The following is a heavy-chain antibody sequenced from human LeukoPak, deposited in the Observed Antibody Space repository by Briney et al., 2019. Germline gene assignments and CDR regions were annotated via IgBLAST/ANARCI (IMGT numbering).Heavy chain of an antibody. CDR2: LNEDGTVK. CDR3: ANVPRSTVSY. Sequence: PGGSLRLSCAASGFSFTTNWMHWVRQTPGKRLEWVAELNEDGTVKYYVDSVKGRFIISRDNAKNSLYLQMNRLRAEDTGVYFCANVPRSTVSYWGRGTLVTVSS. J-gene: IGHJ4*02. V-gene: IGHV3-7*01. CDR1: GFSFTTNW. D-gene: IGHD2-15*01.